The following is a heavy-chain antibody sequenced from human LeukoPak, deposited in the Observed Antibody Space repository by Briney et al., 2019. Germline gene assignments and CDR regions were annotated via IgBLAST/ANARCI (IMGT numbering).Heavy chain of an antibody. V-gene: IGHV1-24*01. Sequence: ASVKVSCTVSGYTLTELSMHWVRQAPGKGLEWMGGFDPEDGETIYAQKFQGRVTMTEDTSTDTAYMELSSLRSEDTAVYYCATGNHIVGATRENGVFDYWGQGTLVTVSS. CDR2: FDPEDGET. J-gene: IGHJ4*02. CDR3: ATGNHIVGATRENGVFDY. CDR1: GYTLTELS. D-gene: IGHD1-26*01.